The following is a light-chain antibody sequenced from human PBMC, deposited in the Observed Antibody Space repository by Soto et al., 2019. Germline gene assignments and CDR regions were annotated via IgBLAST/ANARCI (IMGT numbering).Light chain of an antibody. J-gene: IGLJ1*01. CDR2: DDR. CDR1: NIGSYN. Sequence: SYELSQPPSVAVAPGQTARITRGGNNIGSYNVHWYQPKPGLAPVLVVYDDRDRPSGIPERFSGSNSGNTAALTISRVEAGDDADYYCQVWDTTSDHFFFGTGTKLTVL. CDR3: QVWDTTSDHFF. V-gene: IGLV3-21*02.